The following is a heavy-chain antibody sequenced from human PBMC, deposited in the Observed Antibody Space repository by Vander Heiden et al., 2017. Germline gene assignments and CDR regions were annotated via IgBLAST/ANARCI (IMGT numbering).Heavy chain of an antibody. CDR1: GFTFSSYS. CDR2: ISSSSSYI. Sequence: EVQLVESGGGLVKPGGSLRLSCAASGFTFSSYSMNWVRQAPGKGLEWVSSISSSSSYIYYAGSVKGRFTISRDNAKNSLYLQMNSLRAEDTAVYYCASAGLVVVPAAMNYYYYGMDVWGQGTTVTVSS. V-gene: IGHV3-21*01. D-gene: IGHD2-2*01. J-gene: IGHJ6*02. CDR3: ASAGLVVVPAAMNYYYYGMDV.